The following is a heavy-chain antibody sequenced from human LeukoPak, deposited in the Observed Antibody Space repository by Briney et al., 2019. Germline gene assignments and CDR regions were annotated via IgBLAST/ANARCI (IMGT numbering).Heavy chain of an antibody. J-gene: IGHJ3*02. Sequence: SETLSLTCTVSGGSISNFYWSWIRQPPGKGLEWIGYIYYSGSTNYNPSLKSRVTISVDTSKNQFSLKLSSVTAADTAVYYCARGRSRKIGSGSYYNVRGAFDIWGQGTMVTVSS. CDR3: ARGRSRKIGSGSYYNVRGAFDI. CDR2: IYYSGST. V-gene: IGHV4-59*12. D-gene: IGHD3-10*01. CDR1: GGSISNFY.